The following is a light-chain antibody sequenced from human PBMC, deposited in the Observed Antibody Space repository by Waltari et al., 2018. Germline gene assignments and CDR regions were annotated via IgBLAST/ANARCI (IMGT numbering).Light chain of an antibody. CDR3: QQANSFPWT. CDR1: QGISSW. Sequence: DIKMTQSPSSVSVSVGGRFPITCRASQGISSWLAWYQQKPGQAPKLLIYAASSLQRGVPSRFSGSGSGTDFTLTISSLQPEEFATYYCQQANSFPWTFGQGTKVEIK. V-gene: IGKV1-12*01. J-gene: IGKJ1*01. CDR2: AAS.